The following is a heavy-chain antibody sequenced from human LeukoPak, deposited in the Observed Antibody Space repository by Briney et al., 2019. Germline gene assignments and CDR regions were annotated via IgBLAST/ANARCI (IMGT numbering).Heavy chain of an antibody. CDR3: AKPEPYYYDSSGPSEPIFYY. D-gene: IGHD3-22*01. CDR2: ISGSGGST. Sequence: GGSLRLSCAASGFTFSSYAMSWVRQAPGKGLEWVSAISGSGGSTYYADSVKGRFTISRDNSKNTLYLQMNSLRAEDTAVYYCAKPEPYYYDSSGPSEPIFYYWGQGTLVTVSS. J-gene: IGHJ4*02. CDR1: GFTFSSYA. V-gene: IGHV3-23*01.